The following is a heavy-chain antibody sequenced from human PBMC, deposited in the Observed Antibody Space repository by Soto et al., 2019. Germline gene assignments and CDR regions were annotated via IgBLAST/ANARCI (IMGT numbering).Heavy chain of an antibody. V-gene: IGHV4-59*01. Sequence: QVQLQESGPGLVKPSETLSLTCTVSGGSISSYYWSWIRQPPGKGLEWIGYIYHSGSTNYNPSLKSRVTISVDTSKNQFPLKLSSVTAADTAVYYCARGYSSSWADAFDIWGQGTMVTVSS. J-gene: IGHJ3*02. CDR3: ARGYSSSWADAFDI. D-gene: IGHD6-13*01. CDR1: GGSISSYY. CDR2: IYHSGST.